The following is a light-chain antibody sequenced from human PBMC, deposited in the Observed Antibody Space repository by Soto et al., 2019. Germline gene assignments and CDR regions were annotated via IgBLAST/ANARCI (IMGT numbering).Light chain of an antibody. V-gene: IGKV3-11*01. CDR3: QQRSNWPVT. CDR1: QSIRTS. Sequence: EIVLTQSPATLSLSPGERATLSCRASQSIRTSLAWYQQKPGQAPRLLIYDASNRATGIPARFSGSGSVTEFTLTISSLEPEDFAVYYCQQRSNWPVTFGPGTKVDIK. CDR2: DAS. J-gene: IGKJ3*01.